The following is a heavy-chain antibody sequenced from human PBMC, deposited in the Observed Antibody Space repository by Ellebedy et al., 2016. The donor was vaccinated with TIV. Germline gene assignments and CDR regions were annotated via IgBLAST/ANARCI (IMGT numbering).Heavy chain of an antibody. J-gene: IGHJ4*02. D-gene: IGHD3-10*01. Sequence: GESLKISCAASGFTFSAYGMHWVRQAPGKGLEWVTYIRYDGSNKYYAASVKGRFTISRDNSKNTLFLEMNSLRAEDTAIYYCAGLWFGDSPRDNSDYWGRGTLVTVSS. CDR2: IRYDGSNK. CDR3: AGLWFGDSPRDNSDY. CDR1: GFTFSAYG. V-gene: IGHV3-30*02.